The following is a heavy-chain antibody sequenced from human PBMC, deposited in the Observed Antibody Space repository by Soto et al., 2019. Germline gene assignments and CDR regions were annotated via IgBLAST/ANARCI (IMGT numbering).Heavy chain of an antibody. Sequence: EVQLVESGGGLVKPGGSLRLSCAASGFTFSSYSMNWVRQAPGKGLEWVSSIRSSSSYIYYADSVKGRFTISRDNAKNSLYLQMNSLRAEDTAVYYCARDSSSWLRFDYWGQGTLVTVSS. CDR3: ARDSSSWLRFDY. V-gene: IGHV3-21*01. J-gene: IGHJ4*02. D-gene: IGHD6-13*01. CDR1: GFTFSSYS. CDR2: IRSSSSYI.